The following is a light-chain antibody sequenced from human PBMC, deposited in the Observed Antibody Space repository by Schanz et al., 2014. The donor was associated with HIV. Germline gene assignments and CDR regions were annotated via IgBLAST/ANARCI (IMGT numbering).Light chain of an antibody. J-gene: IGKJ2*02. Sequence: EIVLTQSPVTLSLSPGERATLSCRASQSVSSSYLAWYQQKPGQAPRLLIYGASSRATGIPDRFSGSGSGTDFTLTISRLEPEDFAVYYCQQYGSSPCTFGQGTKLEIK. CDR1: QSVSSSY. CDR3: QQYGSSPCT. V-gene: IGKV3-20*01. CDR2: GAS.